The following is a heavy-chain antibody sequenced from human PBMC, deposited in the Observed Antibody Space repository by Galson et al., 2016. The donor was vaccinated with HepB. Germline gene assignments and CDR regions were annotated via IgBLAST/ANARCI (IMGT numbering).Heavy chain of an antibody. CDR3: ARAKWFGDLLSNWFDP. CDR1: GFTFSGYG. J-gene: IGHJ5*02. D-gene: IGHD3-10*01. CDR2: ISYDGNNK. V-gene: IGHV3-30*03. Sequence: SLRLSCAASGFTFSGYGMHWVRQAPGKGLEWVAFISYDGNNKYYADSVKGRFTISRDTSKNTLYLQVNSLRAEDTAVYYCARAKWFGDLLSNWFDPWGQGTLVTVSS.